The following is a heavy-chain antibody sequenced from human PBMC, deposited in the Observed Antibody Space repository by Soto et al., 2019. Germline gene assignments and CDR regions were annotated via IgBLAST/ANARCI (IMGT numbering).Heavy chain of an antibody. D-gene: IGHD2-2*01. CDR3: ARGEERVAMPSGY. CDR1: GYTFTTYC. V-gene: IGHV1-46*01. CDR2: INPSGGST. Sequence: ASVNVSCKASGYTFTTYCMHWVLQAPGQGLEWMGIINPSGGSTRYAQKFQGRVTMTRDTSTSTVSMKLSSVSAADTAVYYCARGEERVAMPSGYWGQGTLVTVSS. J-gene: IGHJ4*02.